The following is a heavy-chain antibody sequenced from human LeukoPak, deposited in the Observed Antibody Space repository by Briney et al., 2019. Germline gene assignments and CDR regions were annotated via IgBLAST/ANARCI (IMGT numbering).Heavy chain of an antibody. V-gene: IGHV1-2*02. J-gene: IGHJ4*02. CDR3: ARVKGSGSYRKYYFDY. Sequence: ASVKVSCKASGYTFTGYYMHWVRQAPGQGLERMGWINPNSGGTNYAQKFQGRVTMTRDTSISTAYMELSRLRSDDTAVYYCARVKGSGSYRKYYFDYWGQGTLVTVSS. CDR1: GYTFTGYY. CDR2: INPNSGGT. D-gene: IGHD3-10*01.